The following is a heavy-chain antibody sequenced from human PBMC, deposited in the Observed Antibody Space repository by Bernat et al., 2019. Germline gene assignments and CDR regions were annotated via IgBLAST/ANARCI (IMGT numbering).Heavy chain of an antibody. Sequence: LESGGGFAQPGGSLRLSCAASGFAFRDYAISWVRQAPGKGLEWVATVGTAGATYYLDSVRGRFSVSRANSRETALMQMDSLGAEDTAVYYCTTRWYIMDVWGRGTTVTVSS. CDR2: TVGTAGAT. J-gene: IGHJ6*04. V-gene: IGHV3-23*01. CDR1: GFAFRDYA. D-gene: IGHD6-13*01. CDR3: TTRWYIMDV.